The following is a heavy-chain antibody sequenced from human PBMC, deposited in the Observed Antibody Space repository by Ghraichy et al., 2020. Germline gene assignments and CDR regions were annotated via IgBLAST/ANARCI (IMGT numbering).Heavy chain of an antibody. J-gene: IGHJ4*02. CDR2: IKQDGSEK. CDR1: GFTFSSYW. CDR3: ARDLPIYYYDSSGYYLNY. Sequence: GESLNISCAASGFTFSSYWMSWVRQAPGKGLEWVANIKQDGSEKYYVDSVKGRFTISRDNAKNSLYLQMNSLRAEDTAVYYCARDLPIYYYDSSGYYLNYWGQGTLVTVSS. V-gene: IGHV3-7*01. D-gene: IGHD3-22*01.